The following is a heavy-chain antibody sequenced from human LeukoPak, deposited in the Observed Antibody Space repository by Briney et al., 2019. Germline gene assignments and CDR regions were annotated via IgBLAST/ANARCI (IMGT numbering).Heavy chain of an antibody. Sequence: PSETLSLTCTVSGGSITSSSYYWGWIRQPPGKGLEWIGSIYYSGSTYYDPSLKSRVTISVDTSKNRFSLKLSSVTAADTAVYYCARAWVKLIAYDYWGQGTLVTVSS. V-gene: IGHV4-39*07. CDR3: ARAWVKLIAYDY. CDR2: IYYSGST. CDR1: GGSITSSSYY. D-gene: IGHD6-13*01. J-gene: IGHJ4*02.